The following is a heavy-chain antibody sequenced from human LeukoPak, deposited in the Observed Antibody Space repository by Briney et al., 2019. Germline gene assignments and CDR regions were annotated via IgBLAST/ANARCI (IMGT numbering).Heavy chain of an antibody. CDR2: IYYSGST. Sequence: SETLSLTCTVSGGSISSYYWSWIRQPPGKGLEWIGYIYYSGSTNYNPSLESRVTISVDTSKNQFSLKLSSVTAADTAVYHCARGLRWSPGGMDVWGQGTTVTVSS. D-gene: IGHD4-23*01. CDR1: GGSISSYY. J-gene: IGHJ6*02. CDR3: ARGLRWSPGGMDV. V-gene: IGHV4-59*01.